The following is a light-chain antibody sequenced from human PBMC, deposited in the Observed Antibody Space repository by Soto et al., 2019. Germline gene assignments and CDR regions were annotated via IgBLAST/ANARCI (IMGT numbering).Light chain of an antibody. CDR2: DVS. J-gene: IGLJ1*01. CDR1: STDVGGYNY. CDR3: NSYTSSSTPDV. V-gene: IGLV2-14*01. Sequence: QSVLTQPASVSGSPGQSITISCTGTSTDVGGYNYVSWYQQHPGRVPKLMIFDVSNRPSGVSNRFSGSKSGNTASLTISGLQAEDEADYYCNSYTSSSTPDVFGTGTKLTVL.